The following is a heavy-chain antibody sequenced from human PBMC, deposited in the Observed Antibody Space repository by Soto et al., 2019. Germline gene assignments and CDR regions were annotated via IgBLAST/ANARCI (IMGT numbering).Heavy chain of an antibody. Sequence: QVQLVESGGGVVQPGRSLRLSCAASGFMFSTYAMHWVRQAPGKGLEWVAVISYDGSDIYYGDSGKGRFTISRDNSRNTLYLQMNSLRAEDTAIYYCAKKVNSGPGSQYFDYWGQGTLVTVSS. CDR2: ISYDGSDI. V-gene: IGHV3-30-3*02. CDR1: GFMFSTYA. J-gene: IGHJ4*02. CDR3: AKKVNSGPGSQYFDY. D-gene: IGHD3-10*01.